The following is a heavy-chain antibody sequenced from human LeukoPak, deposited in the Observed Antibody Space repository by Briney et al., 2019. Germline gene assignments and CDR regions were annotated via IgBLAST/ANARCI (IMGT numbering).Heavy chain of an antibody. CDR1: GYTFTSYA. CDR2: INAANGNT. V-gene: IGHV1-3*03. Sequence: ASVTVSCKASGYTFTSYAIHWVRQAPGQRLEWMGWINAANGNTKYSQEFQGRVTITRDTSASTAYMELSSLRSEDMALYYCARGIAMKGYYYMDVWGKGTTVTVSS. J-gene: IGHJ6*03. CDR3: ARGIAMKGYYYMDV.